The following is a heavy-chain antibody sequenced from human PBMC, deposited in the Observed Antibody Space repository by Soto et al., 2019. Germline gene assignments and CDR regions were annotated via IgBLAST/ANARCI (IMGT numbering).Heavy chain of an antibody. D-gene: IGHD1-1*01. V-gene: IGHV4-34*01. CDR3: ERGLPTNY. CDR1: GESVRDYF. J-gene: IGHJ4*02. CDR2: VTYSGST. Sequence: QVQLQQWGAGRLKPSETLSLTCAVFGESVRDYFWSWIRQPPGKGLEWIGEVTYSGSTNYNPSLKVRVTMSVDSSENRFSLQLTSVPAADASVYFCERGLPTNYWGQGTLVTVSS.